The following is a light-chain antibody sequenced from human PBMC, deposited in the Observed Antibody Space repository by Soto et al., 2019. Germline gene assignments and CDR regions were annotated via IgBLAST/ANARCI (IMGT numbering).Light chain of an antibody. CDR1: QSVSRY. CDR3: QQRNNWPRYT. Sequence: EIVLTQSPATLSLSPGERATLSCRASQSVSRYLAWYQQRPGQAPRLLIYDTSNRATGIPARFSGSGSGTDFTLTISSLEPEDFAVYYSQQRNNWPRYTFGQGTKMEIK. CDR2: DTS. J-gene: IGKJ2*01. V-gene: IGKV3-11*01.